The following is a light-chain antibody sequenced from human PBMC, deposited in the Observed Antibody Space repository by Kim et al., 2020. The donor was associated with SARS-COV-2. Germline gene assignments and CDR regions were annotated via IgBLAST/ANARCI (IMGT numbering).Light chain of an antibody. J-gene: IGLJ1*01. CDR1: KLGDKY. V-gene: IGLV3-1*01. CDR3: QAWDSSTYV. CDR2: QDT. Sequence: SYELTQPPSVSVSPGQTASITCSGDKLGDKYASWYQQKPGQSPVLVIHQDTKRPSGIPERFSGSNSGNTATLTISGTQAMDEADYYCQAWDSSTYVFGTGTKLTVL.